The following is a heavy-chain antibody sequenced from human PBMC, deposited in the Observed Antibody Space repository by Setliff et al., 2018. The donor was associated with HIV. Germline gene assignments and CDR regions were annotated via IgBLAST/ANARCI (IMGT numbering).Heavy chain of an antibody. D-gene: IGHD2-15*01. V-gene: IGHV3-15*01. J-gene: IGHJ3*01. Sequence: ESLKISCAASGLGFGTAWMSWVRQAPGKGLEWVGRIKDKANGGAIDYAAPLKGRFTISRDDSKDILYLQMNSLNVDDTATYYCTADYLFWWSGFWGQGTVVTVSS. CDR2: IKDKANGGAI. CDR1: GLGFGTAW. CDR3: TADYLFWWSGF.